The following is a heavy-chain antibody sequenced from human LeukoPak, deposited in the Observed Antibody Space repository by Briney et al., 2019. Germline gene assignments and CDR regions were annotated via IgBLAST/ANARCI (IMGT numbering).Heavy chain of an antibody. CDR3: ARESGGPVDY. D-gene: IGHD2-15*01. CDR2: IRHKAYGGTP. V-gene: IGHV3-49*04. CDR1: GFTFGIYA. Sequence: PGRSLRLSCSASGFTFGIYAMTWVRQAPGKGLEWVAFIRHKAYGGTPEYAASVKGRFTISRDDSKSLVYLQMNSLKTEDTAVYYCARESGGPVDYWDQGTLVTVSS. J-gene: IGHJ4*02.